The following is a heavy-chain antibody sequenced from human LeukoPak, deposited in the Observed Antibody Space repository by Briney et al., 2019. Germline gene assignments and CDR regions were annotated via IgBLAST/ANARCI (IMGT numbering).Heavy chain of an antibody. J-gene: IGHJ4*02. CDR3: ARHSSSWYSADY. D-gene: IGHD6-13*01. V-gene: IGHV1-18*01. CDR2: ISAYNGNT. Sequence: ASVKVSCKASGYTFTSYGISWVRQAPGQGLEWMGWISAYNGNTNYAQKLQGRVTMTTDTSTSTAYTELRSLRSDDTAVYYCARHSSSWYSADYWGQGTLVTVSS. CDR1: GYTFTSYG.